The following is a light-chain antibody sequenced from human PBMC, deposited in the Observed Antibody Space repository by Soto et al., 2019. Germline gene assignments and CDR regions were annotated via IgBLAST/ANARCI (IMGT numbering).Light chain of an antibody. Sequence: QTVVTQPPSASGTPGQRVTISCSGSSSNIGSNTVNWYQQLPGTAPKLLIYDNNQRPSGVPDRFSGSKSGTSASLAISGLQSEDEADYYCAAWDDSLKVVVFGGGTKLTVL. CDR3: AAWDDSLKVVV. CDR1: SSNIGSNT. J-gene: IGLJ2*01. V-gene: IGLV1-44*01. CDR2: DNN.